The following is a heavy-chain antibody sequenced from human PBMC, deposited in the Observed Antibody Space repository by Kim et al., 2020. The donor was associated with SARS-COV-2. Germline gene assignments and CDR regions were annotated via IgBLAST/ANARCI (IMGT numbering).Heavy chain of an antibody. CDR1: GYTFTSYA. V-gene: IGHV1-3*01. D-gene: IGHD5-18*01. CDR3: ARALHSYGFPPNLDAFDI. Sequence: ASVKVSCKASGYTFTSYAMHWVRQAPGQRLEWMGWINAGNGNTKYSQKFQGRVTITRDTSASTAYMELSSLRSEDTAVYYCARALHSYGFPPNLDAFDIWGQGTMVTVSS. CDR2: INAGNGNT. J-gene: IGHJ3*02.